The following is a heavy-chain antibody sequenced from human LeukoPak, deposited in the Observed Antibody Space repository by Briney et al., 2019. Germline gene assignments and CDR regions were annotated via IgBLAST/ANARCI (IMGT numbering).Heavy chain of an antibody. CDR2: IKSKTDGGTT. CDR1: GFTFSNAW. D-gene: IGHD2-2*01. Sequence: GGSLRLSCAASGFTFSNAWMSWVRQAPGKGLEWVGRIKSKTDGGTTDYAAPVKGRFTISRDDPQNTLYLQMISLKTEDTAVYYCTTGLYQLLLSDLFIDHWGQGTLVTVSS. V-gene: IGHV3-15*01. CDR3: TTGLYQLLLSDLFIDH. J-gene: IGHJ5*02.